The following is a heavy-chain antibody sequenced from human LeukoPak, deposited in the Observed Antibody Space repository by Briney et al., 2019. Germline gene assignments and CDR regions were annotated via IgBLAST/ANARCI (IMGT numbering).Heavy chain of an antibody. Sequence: PGGSLRLSCAASGFTFSSYGMHWVRQAPGKGLGWVAVIWYDGSNKYYADSVKGRFTISRDNSKNTLYLQMNSLRAEDTAVYYCARDQNGMDVWGQGTTVTVSS. CDR1: GFTFSSYG. CDR2: IWYDGSNK. J-gene: IGHJ6*02. V-gene: IGHV3-33*01. CDR3: ARDQNGMDV.